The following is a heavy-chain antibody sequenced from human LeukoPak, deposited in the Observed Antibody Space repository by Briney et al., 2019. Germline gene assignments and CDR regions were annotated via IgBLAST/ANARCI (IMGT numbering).Heavy chain of an antibody. CDR2: VSSGAST. J-gene: IGHJ5*01. CDR1: GFTFNNYA. D-gene: IGHD4-17*01. Sequence: GGSLRLSCAASGFTFNNYAMTWVRQAPGKGLEWVSTVSSGASTYYADSVKGRFTVSRDNSKNTLYLQMNSLRAEDTAIYYCAKAPTVTTLDSWGQGTLVTVSS. CDR3: AKAPTVTTLDS. V-gene: IGHV3-23*01.